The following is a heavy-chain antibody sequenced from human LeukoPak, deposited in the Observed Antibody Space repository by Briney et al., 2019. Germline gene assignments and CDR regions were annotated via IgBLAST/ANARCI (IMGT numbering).Heavy chain of an antibody. V-gene: IGHV4-31*03. D-gene: IGHD2-2*01. CDR1: GGSISSGGYH. J-gene: IGHJ3*02. Sequence: PSETLSLTCTVSGGSISSGGYHWSWIRQHPGRGLEWIGYIYYSGSTYYNPSLKSRVTISVDTSKNQFSLKLSSVTAADTAVYYCARGEYCSSTSCLYAFDIWGQGTMVTVSS. CDR2: IYYSGST. CDR3: ARGEYCSSTSCLYAFDI.